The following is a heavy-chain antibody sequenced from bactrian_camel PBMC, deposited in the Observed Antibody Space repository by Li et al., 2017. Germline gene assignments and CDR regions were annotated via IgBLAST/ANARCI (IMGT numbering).Heavy chain of an antibody. CDR2: IDSDGK. V-gene: IGHV3S55*01. Sequence: HVQLVESGGGLVQAGGSLKLSCVASQFTFSSSRSCMGWFRQAPGKDREGVAHIDSDGKWYAESLKGRSTISTDDANNTLDRQIDSLQPEDNAMYYCAVLSQFNHCRGVLVGIWQQYASWGRGTQVTVS. D-gene: IGHD5*01. J-gene: IGHJ4*01. CDR1: QFTFSSSRSC. CDR3: AVLSQFNHCRGVLVGIWQQYAS.